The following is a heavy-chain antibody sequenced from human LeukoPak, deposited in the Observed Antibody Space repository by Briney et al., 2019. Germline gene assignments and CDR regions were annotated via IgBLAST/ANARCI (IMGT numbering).Heavy chain of an antibody. Sequence: ASVKVPCKASGYTFTSYGISWVRQAPGQGLEWMGWISAYNGNTNYAQKFQGRVTMTTDTSTSTAYMELRSLRSDDTAVFYCARPTVTTWEYYFDYWGQGTLVTVSS. V-gene: IGHV1-18*01. D-gene: IGHD4-11*01. CDR2: ISAYNGNT. J-gene: IGHJ4*02. CDR1: GYTFTSYG. CDR3: ARPTVTTWEYYFDY.